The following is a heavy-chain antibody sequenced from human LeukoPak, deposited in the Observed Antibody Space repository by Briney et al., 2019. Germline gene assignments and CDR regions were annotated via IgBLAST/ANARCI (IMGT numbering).Heavy chain of an antibody. Sequence: ASVKVSCTASGYTFTGYYMHWVRQAPGQRLEWMGWINAGNGITKYSQKFQGRVTITRDTSASTAYMELSSLRSEDTAVYYCARDLVPKGWFDPWGQGTLVTVSS. CDR2: INAGNGIT. CDR1: GYTFTGYY. J-gene: IGHJ5*02. V-gene: IGHV1-3*01. CDR3: ARDLVPKGWFDP. D-gene: IGHD2-8*02.